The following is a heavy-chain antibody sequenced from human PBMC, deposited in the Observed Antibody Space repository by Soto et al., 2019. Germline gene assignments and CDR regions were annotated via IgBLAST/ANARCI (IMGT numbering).Heavy chain of an antibody. CDR1: GGSISSSSYY. J-gene: IGHJ3*02. Sequence: QLQLRESGPGLVKPSETLSLTCTVSGGSISSSSYYWGWIRQPPGKGLEWTGSIYYSGSTYYNPTLKSRVTISVDTSKNHFSLKLSSVIGADSAVYYWARRIAARPRCAFEIWGQGTMVTVSS. V-gene: IGHV4-39*02. CDR3: ARRIAARPRCAFEI. D-gene: IGHD6-6*01. CDR2: IYYSGST.